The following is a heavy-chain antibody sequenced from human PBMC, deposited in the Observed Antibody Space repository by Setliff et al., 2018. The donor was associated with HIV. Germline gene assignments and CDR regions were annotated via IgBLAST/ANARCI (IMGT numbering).Heavy chain of an antibody. D-gene: IGHD1-26*01. V-gene: IGHV3-64*02. J-gene: IGHJ6*03. CDR2: ISSNGGST. CDR1: GFTFSSYA. Sequence: PGGSLRLSCAASGFTFSSYAMHWVRQAPGKGLEYVSAISSNGGSTYYADSVKGRFTISRDNSKNTLYLQMGSLRAEDMAVYYCARVGWDTYYMDVWGKGTTVTVSS. CDR3: ARVGWDTYYMDV.